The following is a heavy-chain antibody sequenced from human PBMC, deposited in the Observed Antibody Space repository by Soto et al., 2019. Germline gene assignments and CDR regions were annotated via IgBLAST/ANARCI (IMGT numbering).Heavy chain of an antibody. D-gene: IGHD2-21*02. J-gene: IGHJ4*02. CDR1: GFAFDNYP. Sequence: EVQLLESGGGLAHPGGSLRLSCAASGFAFDNYPMNWVRQAPGKGLEWVSAIRGSGGRTFYADSVQGQLTISRDNSKNTLYLHMSSLRAEDTAVYYCAKPILCGGDCYAPLDYWGPGTLVTVSS. CDR3: AKPILCGGDCYAPLDY. V-gene: IGHV3-23*01. CDR2: IRGSGGRT.